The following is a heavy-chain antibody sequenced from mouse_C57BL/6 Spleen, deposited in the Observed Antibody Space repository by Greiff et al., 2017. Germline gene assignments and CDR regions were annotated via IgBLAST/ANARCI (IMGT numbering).Heavy chain of an antibody. J-gene: IGHJ4*01. CDR2: LYWDDDK. D-gene: IGHD1-1*01. CDR1: GFSLSTSGMG. Sequence: QVTLKVCGPGILQSSQTLSLTCSFSGFSLSTSGMGVSWIRQPSGKGLEWLAHLYWDDDKCYHPSLQSRLTISKDTSRNQVFLKITSVDTADTATYYCARLTVVAFYAMDYWGQGTSVTVSS. CDR3: ARLTVVAFYAMDY. V-gene: IGHV8-12*01.